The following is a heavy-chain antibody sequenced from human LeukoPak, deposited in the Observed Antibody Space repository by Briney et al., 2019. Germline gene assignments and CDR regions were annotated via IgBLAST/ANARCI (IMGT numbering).Heavy chain of an antibody. Sequence: GGSLRLSCAASGFTFSSHATSWVRQAPGKGLEWVSSIGGSGTATYYADSVKGRFTISRDNSRNTLYLQMNSLRAEDTAVYYCAKDSYYYHSRGPLGDGFDVWGQGTKATVSS. CDR3: AKDSYYYHSRGPLGDGFDV. CDR2: IGGSGTAT. V-gene: IGHV3-23*01. CDR1: GFTFSSHA. D-gene: IGHD3-22*01. J-gene: IGHJ3*01.